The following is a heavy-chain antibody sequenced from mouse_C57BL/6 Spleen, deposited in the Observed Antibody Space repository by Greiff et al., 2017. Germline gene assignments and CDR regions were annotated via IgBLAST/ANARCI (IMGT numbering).Heavy chain of an antibody. CDR3: ARGNYDYDLHYYARDY. CDR2: SRNKANDYTT. Sequence: EVKLMESGGGLVQSGRSLRLSCATSGFTFSDFYMEWVRQAPGKGLEWIAASRNKANDYTTEYSASVKGRFIVSRDTSQSILYLQMNALRAEDTAIYYCARGNYDYDLHYYARDYWGQGTSVTVSS. V-gene: IGHV7-1*01. J-gene: IGHJ4*01. CDR1: GFTFSDFY. D-gene: IGHD2-4*01.